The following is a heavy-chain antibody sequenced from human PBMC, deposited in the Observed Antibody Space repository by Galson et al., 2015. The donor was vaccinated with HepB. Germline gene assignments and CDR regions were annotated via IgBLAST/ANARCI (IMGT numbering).Heavy chain of an antibody. V-gene: IGHV3-30-3*01. D-gene: IGHD3/OR15-3a*01. J-gene: IGHJ4*02. Sequence: SLRLSCAASGFSFSSYAMHWVRQAPGKGLEWVAVISYDGSNKYYADSVKGRFTISRDDSKNTLSLQMNSLRAEDTAVYYCAKDRVPDGLWTYDYWGQGTLVTVSS. CDR3: AKDRVPDGLWTYDY. CDR2: ISYDGSNK. CDR1: GFSFSSYA.